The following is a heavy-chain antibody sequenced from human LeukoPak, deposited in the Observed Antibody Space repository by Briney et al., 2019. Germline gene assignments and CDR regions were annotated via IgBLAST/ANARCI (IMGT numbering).Heavy chain of an antibody. V-gene: IGHV3-30-3*01. Sequence: RPGGSLRLSCAASGFTFSSYAMHWARQAPGKGLEWVAVISYDGSNKYYADSVKGRLTLSRDNSKNTLYLQMNSLRPEDTAFYYCARPHCTGSSCPRSYGLDVWGQGTTVTVS. CDR2: ISYDGSNK. CDR1: GFTFSSYA. J-gene: IGHJ6*02. D-gene: IGHD2-8*02. CDR3: ARPHCTGSSCPRSYGLDV.